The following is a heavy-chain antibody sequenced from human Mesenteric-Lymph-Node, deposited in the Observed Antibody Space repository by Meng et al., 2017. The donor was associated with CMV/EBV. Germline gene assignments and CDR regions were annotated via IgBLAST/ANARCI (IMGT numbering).Heavy chain of an antibody. D-gene: IGHD2-2*01. V-gene: IGHV3-21*01. Sequence: GGSLRLSCAASGFTFSSYSMNWVRQAPGKGLEWVSSISSSSSYIYYADSLKGRFTIPRDNAKNSLYLQMNSLRADDTAVYYCAMGYCSSTSCSPPDYWGQGTLVTVSS. CDR1: GFTFSSYS. CDR3: AMGYCSSTSCSPPDY. J-gene: IGHJ4*02. CDR2: ISSSSSYI.